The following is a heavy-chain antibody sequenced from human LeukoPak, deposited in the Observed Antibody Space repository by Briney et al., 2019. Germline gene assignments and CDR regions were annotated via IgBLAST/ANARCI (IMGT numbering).Heavy chain of an antibody. CDR1: GGSISSYY. CDR3: ARPYCSGGSCSSPYFDY. V-gene: IGHV4-4*07. J-gene: IGHJ4*02. D-gene: IGHD2-15*01. CDR2: IYTSGST. Sequence: PSETLSLTCTVSGGSISSYYWSWIRQPAGKGLEWIGRIYTSGSTNYNPSLKSRVTMSVDTSKNQFSLKLSSVTAADTAVYYCARPYCSGGSCSSPYFDYWGQGTLVTVSS.